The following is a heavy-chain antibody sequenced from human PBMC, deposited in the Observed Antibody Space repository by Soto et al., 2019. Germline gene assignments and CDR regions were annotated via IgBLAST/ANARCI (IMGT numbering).Heavy chain of an antibody. CDR2: ISWNSGSI. CDR3: ATFPVYGMDV. V-gene: IGHV3-9*01. Sequence: GGSLRLSCAASGFTFDDYAMHWVRQAPGKGLEWVSGISWNSGSIGYADSVKGRFTISRDNAKNSLYLQMNSLRAEDTALYYCATFPVYGMDVWGQGTTVTVSS. CDR1: GFTFDDYA. J-gene: IGHJ6*02.